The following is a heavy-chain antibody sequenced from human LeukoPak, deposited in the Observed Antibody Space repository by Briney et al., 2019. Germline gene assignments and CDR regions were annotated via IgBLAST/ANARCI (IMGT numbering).Heavy chain of an antibody. V-gene: IGHV4-4*07. CDR1: GGSISSYY. D-gene: IGHD3-10*01. CDR2: IYTSGST. J-gene: IGHJ6*02. Sequence: SETLSLTCTVSGGSISSYYWSWIRQPAGKGLEWIGRIYTSGSTNYNPSLKSRVTMSVDTSKNQFSLKLSSVTAADTAVYYCARDLFGRRGFGETNDMDVWGQGTTVTVSS. CDR3: ARDLFGRRGFGETNDMDV.